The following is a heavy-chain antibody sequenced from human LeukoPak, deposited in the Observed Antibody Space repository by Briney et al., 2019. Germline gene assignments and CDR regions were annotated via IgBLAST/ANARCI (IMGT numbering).Heavy chain of an antibody. CDR2: ISADSSYI. V-gene: IGHV3-21*01. Sequence: GGSLRLSCAASGFTFSSYGMNWVRQAPGKGLEWVSCISADSSYIYYADSVKGRFTISRDNARNSLYLQMNSLRAEDTAVYYCARDLPTIDYWGQGTLVTVSS. CDR1: GFTFSSYG. J-gene: IGHJ4*02. CDR3: ARDLPTIDY.